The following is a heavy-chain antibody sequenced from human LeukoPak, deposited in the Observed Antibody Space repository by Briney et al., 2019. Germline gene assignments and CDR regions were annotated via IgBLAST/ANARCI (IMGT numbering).Heavy chain of an antibody. D-gene: IGHD4-11*01. CDR2: IYYSGST. Sequence: PSETLSLTCAVCGGSFSGYYWSRIRQPPGKGLEWIGYIYYSGSTNYNPSLKSRVTISVDTSKNQFSLKLSSVTAADTVVYYCARRSFYSNYCHFDYWGQGTLVTVSS. V-gene: IGHV4-59*08. CDR3: ARRSFYSNYCHFDY. J-gene: IGHJ4*02. CDR1: GGSFSGYY.